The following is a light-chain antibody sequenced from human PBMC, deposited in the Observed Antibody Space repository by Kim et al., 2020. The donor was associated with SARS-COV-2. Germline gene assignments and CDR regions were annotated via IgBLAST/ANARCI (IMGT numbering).Light chain of an antibody. V-gene: IGKV3-15*01. J-gene: IGKJ2*01. CDR2: GAA. Sequence: VSPGETATLACRASPIISTNLAWYQQHPGQAPRLLIYGAATRATGIPARFSGSGSGKEFTLTINSLQSEDFAVYYCQQYNSWPPFTFGQGTKLEIK. CDR1: PIISTN. CDR3: QQYNSWPPFT.